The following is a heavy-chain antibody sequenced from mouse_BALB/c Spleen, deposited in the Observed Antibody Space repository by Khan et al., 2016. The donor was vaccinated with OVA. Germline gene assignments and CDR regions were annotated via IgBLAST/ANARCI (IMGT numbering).Heavy chain of an antibody. CDR1: GFSLSASGMG. CDR3: ARREELRPWFAY. D-gene: IGHD2-4*01. V-gene: IGHV8-12*01. CDR2: IYWDDDK. Sequence: QVTLKESGPGILQPSQTLSLTCSFSGFSLSASGMGVSWIRQPSGKGLEWLAHIYWDDDKRYNPSLKSRLTISKDTSSNQVFLKLTSVDTADTATYCCARREELRPWFAYWGQGTLVTVSA. J-gene: IGHJ3*01.